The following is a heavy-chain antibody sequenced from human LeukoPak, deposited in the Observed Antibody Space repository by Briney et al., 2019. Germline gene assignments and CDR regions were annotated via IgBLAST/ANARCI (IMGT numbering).Heavy chain of an antibody. D-gene: IGHD3-22*01. CDR1: GGSISSYY. V-gene: IGHV4-59*01. CDR2: IYYSGST. J-gene: IGHJ4*02. Sequence: PSETLSLTCTVSGGSISSYYWSWIRQPPGKGLEWIGYIYYSGSTNYNPSLKSRVTISVDTSKNQFSLKLSSVTAADTAVYYCARAHSSGYVVGYWGQGTLVTVSS. CDR3: ARAHSSGYVVGY.